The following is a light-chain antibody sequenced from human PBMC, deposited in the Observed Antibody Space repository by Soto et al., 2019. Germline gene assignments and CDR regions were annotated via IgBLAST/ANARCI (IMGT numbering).Light chain of an antibody. V-gene: IGKV3-20*01. Sequence: EIVLTQSPGTLSLSPGDRATLSCRASQSVSNSYLAWYQQKPGQAPGLLIYGASSRATGIPDRFSGSGSGTDFTLTISRLEPEDFAVYYCQQYGRSPWTFGQGTKVEVK. CDR3: QQYGRSPWT. CDR2: GAS. CDR1: QSVSNSY. J-gene: IGKJ1*01.